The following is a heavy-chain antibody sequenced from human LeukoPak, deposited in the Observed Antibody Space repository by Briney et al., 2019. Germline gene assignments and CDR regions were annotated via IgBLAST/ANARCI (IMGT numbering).Heavy chain of an antibody. CDR1: GYTFTDSF. D-gene: IGHD6-13*01. CDR2: INPNSCGT. CDR3: AREGRAAADTNWFDP. J-gene: IGHJ5*02. V-gene: IGHV1-2*02. Sequence: ASVKVSCKASGYTFTDSFIHWVRQAPGPGLEWMGCINPNSCGTTNAQKFPGRVTMTRDSSISTAYMELRRLRSDDTAVYYCAREGRAAADTNWFDPWGQGTLVTVS.